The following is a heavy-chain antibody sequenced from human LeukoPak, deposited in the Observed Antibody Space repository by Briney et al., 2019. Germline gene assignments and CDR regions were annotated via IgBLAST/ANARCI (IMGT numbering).Heavy chain of an antibody. CDR3: ATLAYCGGDCYSGAFDI. V-gene: IGHV3-74*01. CDR1: GFIFRDYY. D-gene: IGHD2-21*01. CDR2: INSDGSST. J-gene: IGHJ4*02. Sequence: GGSQRLSXAASGFIFRDYYMSWTRQAPGKGLVWVSRINSDGSSTSYADSVKGRFTISRDNAKNTLYLQMNSLRAEDTAVYYCATLAYCGGDCYSGAFDIWGQGTLVTVSS.